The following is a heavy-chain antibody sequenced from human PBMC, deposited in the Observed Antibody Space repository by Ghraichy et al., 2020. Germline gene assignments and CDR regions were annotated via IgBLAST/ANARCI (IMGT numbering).Heavy chain of an antibody. CDR1: GFTFSSYA. CDR3: ARDRHSYIPPYYGMDV. CDR2: ISYDGSNK. D-gene: IGHD2-2*02. V-gene: IGHV3-30*04. Sequence: GGSLRLSCAASGFTFSSYAMHWVRQAPGKGLEWVAVISYDGSNKYYADSVKGRFTISRDNSKNTLYLQMNSLRAEDTAVYYCARDRHSYIPPYYGMDVWGQGTTVTVSS. J-gene: IGHJ6*02.